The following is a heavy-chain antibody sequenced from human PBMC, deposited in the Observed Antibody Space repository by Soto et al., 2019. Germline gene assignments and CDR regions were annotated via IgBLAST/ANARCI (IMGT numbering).Heavy chain of an antibody. Sequence: PGGSLRLSCAASGFTFSSYWMSWVRQAPGKGLEWVSHISWDGSSKYYADSVKGRFTISRDNSKNSLYLQMNSLRAEDTALYYCAKDPGIAARLRRVKYYYGMDVWGQGTTVTVSS. J-gene: IGHJ6*02. CDR2: ISWDGSSK. D-gene: IGHD6-6*01. CDR1: GFTFSSYW. V-gene: IGHV3-43D*04. CDR3: AKDPGIAARLRRVKYYYGMDV.